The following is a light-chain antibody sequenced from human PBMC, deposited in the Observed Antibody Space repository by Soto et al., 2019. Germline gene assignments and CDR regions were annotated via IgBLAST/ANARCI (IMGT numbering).Light chain of an antibody. Sequence: EIVMTQSPATLSVSPGERATLSCRASQSVSSNLAWYQQKPGQAPRLLIYGASTRATGIPARFSGSGSGTEFNLTISSLQSEYFAICFCQQYNNWPQDRTFGQGPKVEIK. J-gene: IGKJ1*01. CDR1: QSVSSN. CDR2: GAS. CDR3: QQYNNWPQDRT. V-gene: IGKV3-15*01.